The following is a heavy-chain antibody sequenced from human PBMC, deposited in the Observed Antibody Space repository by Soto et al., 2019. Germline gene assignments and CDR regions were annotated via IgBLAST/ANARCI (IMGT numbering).Heavy chain of an antibody. CDR3: ARMSGAYDFWSGYYICWAENWFDP. D-gene: IGHD3-3*01. Sequence: APVKVSCKASGYTFTSYGISWVRQAPGQGLEWMGWISAYNGNTNYAQKLQGRVTMTTDTSTSTAYMELRSLRSDDTAVYYCARMSGAYDFWSGYYICWAENWFDPWGQGTLVTVSS. J-gene: IGHJ5*02. V-gene: IGHV1-18*01. CDR1: GYTFTSYG. CDR2: ISAYNGNT.